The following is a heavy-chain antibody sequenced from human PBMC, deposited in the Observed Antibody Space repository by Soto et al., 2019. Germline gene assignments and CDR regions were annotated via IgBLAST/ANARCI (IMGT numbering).Heavy chain of an antibody. CDR2: ISWNSGSI. J-gene: IGHJ6*02. D-gene: IGHD6-13*01. CDR3: AKDRAAGTLTQYYYYYGMDV. CDR1: GFTFDDYA. Sequence: GGSLRLSCAASGFTFDDYAMHWVRQAPGKGLEWVSGISWNSGSIGYADSVKGRFTISRDNSKNTLYLQMNSLRAEDTAVYYCAKDRAAGTLTQYYYYYGMDVWGQGTTVTSP. V-gene: IGHV3-9*01.